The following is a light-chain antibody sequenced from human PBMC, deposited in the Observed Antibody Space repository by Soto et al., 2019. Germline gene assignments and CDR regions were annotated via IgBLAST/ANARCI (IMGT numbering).Light chain of an antibody. CDR3: SSYTSDSTYV. Sequence: QSALTQPASVSGSPGQSITISCTGTSSDVGGYNYVSWYQEHPGKAPKLMIYDVSNRPSGVSNRFSGSKSGNTASLTFSGLQAEDEADYYCSSYTSDSTYVFGTGTKSPS. CDR1: SSDVGGYNY. CDR2: DVS. J-gene: IGLJ1*01. V-gene: IGLV2-14*01.